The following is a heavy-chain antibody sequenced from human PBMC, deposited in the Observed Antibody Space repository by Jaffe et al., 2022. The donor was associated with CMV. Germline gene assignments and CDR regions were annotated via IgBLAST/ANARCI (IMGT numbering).Heavy chain of an antibody. Sequence: EVQLVESGGGLVQPGGSLRLSCAASGFTFSSYEMNWVRQAPGKGLEWVSYISSSGSTIYYADSVKGRFTISRDNAKNSLYLQMNSLRAEDTAVYYCARVDLGRTYNYYYYYMDVWGKGTTVTVSS. V-gene: IGHV3-48*03. D-gene: IGHD2-2*01. CDR2: ISSSGSTI. J-gene: IGHJ6*03. CDR3: ARVDLGRTYNYYYYYMDV. CDR1: GFTFSSYE.